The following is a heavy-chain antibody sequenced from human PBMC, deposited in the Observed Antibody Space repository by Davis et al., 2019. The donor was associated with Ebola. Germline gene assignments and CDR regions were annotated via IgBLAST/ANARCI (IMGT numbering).Heavy chain of an antibody. V-gene: IGHV3-33*01. D-gene: IGHD3-3*01. Sequence: PGGSLRLSCAASGFTFSSYGMHWVRQAPGKGLEWVAVIWYDGSNKYYADSVKGRFTISRDNSKNTLYLQMNSLRAEDTAVYYCARDFSITIFGVEKWGTGGMDVWGQGTTVTVSS. CDR1: GFTFSSYG. J-gene: IGHJ6*02. CDR3: ARDFSITIFGVEKWGTGGMDV. CDR2: IWYDGSNK.